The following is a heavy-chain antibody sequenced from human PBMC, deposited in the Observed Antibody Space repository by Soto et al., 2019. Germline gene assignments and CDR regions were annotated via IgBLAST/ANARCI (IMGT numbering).Heavy chain of an antibody. CDR3: ATSTVSYVDIVSSTTRGYFDH. Sequence: GESLKISCEGSGYNFNTYWIGWVRQMPGKGLEWMALIYPGDSDTRYSPSFEGQVTLSVDRSISTAYLQWSSLKASDTAIYYCATSTVSYVDIVSSTTRGYFDHWGQGTLVPSPQ. J-gene: IGHJ4*02. D-gene: IGHD5-12*01. V-gene: IGHV5-51*01. CDR1: GYNFNTYW. CDR2: IYPGDSDT.